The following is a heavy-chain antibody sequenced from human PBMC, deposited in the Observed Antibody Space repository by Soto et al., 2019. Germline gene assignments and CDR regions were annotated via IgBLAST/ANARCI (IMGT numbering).Heavy chain of an antibody. D-gene: IGHD6-19*01. CDR1: GFTFSSYA. CDR2: ISGSGGST. V-gene: IGHV3-23*01. Sequence: GGSLRLSCAASGFTFSSYAMSWVRQAPGKGLEWVSAISGSGGSTYYADSVKGRFTISRDNSKNTLYLQMNSLRAEDTAVYYCAKVFGVAGTGPNDYWGQGTLVTVSS. J-gene: IGHJ4*02. CDR3: AKVFGVAGTGPNDY.